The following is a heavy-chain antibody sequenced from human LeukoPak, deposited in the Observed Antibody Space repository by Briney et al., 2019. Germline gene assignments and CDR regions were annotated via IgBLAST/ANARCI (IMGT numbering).Heavy chain of an antibody. V-gene: IGHV4-30-2*01. D-gene: IGHD5-18*01. J-gene: IGHJ5*02. Sequence: SQTLSLTCAVSGGSISSGGYSWSWIRQPPGKGLEWIGYIYHSGSTYYNPSLKSRVTISVDRPKNQFSLKLSSVTAADTAVYYCARGLFPRDTAMAPNWFDPWGQGTLVTVSS. CDR3: ARGLFPRDTAMAPNWFDP. CDR2: IYHSGST. CDR1: GGSISSGGYS.